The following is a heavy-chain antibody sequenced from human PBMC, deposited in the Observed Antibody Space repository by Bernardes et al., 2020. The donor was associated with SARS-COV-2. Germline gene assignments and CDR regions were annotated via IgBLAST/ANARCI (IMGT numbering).Heavy chain of an antibody. J-gene: IGHJ4*02. CDR1: EFTFRSYD. CDR2: IRGGVGTT. D-gene: IGHD5-12*01. CDR3: ANPQAITRAGYNYFDF. Sequence: GGSLRLSCADSEFTFRSYDMSWVRKAPGKGPEWVSAIRGGVGTTHYADSVKGRFTISRDNSKNMLYLQMNSLRADDTAVYYCANPQAITRAGYNYFDFWGQGTLVTVSS. V-gene: IGHV3-23*01.